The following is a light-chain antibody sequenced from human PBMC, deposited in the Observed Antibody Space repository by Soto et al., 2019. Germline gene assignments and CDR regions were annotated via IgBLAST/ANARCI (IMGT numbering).Light chain of an antibody. CDR1: SGHSEYT. J-gene: IGLJ3*02. V-gene: IGLV4-60*02. CDR3: ETWNENTWV. CDR2: LENSGAY. Sequence: QPVLTQSSSASAPLGSSVKVTCTLSSGHSEYTIAWHQQQPGKAPRYLMKLENSGAYNKGSGVPGRFSGSSSGADRYLTISDLQFDDEADYYCETWNENTWVIGAGTKLTVL.